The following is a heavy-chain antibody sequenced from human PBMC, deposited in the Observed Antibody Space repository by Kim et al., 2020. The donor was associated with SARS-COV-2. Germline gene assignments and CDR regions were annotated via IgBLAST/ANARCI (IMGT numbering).Heavy chain of an antibody. CDR3: ARDDVEYCSGGSCYSGVYYYYGMDV. CDR1: GFTFSSYG. CDR2: IWYDGSNK. V-gene: IGHV3-33*01. D-gene: IGHD2-15*01. J-gene: IGHJ6*02. Sequence: GGSLRLSCAASGFTFSSYGMHWVRQAPGKGLEWVAVIWYDGSNKYYADSVKGRFTISRDNSKNTLYLQMNSLRAEDTAVYYCARDDVEYCSGGSCYSGVYYYYGMDVWGQGTTVTVSS.